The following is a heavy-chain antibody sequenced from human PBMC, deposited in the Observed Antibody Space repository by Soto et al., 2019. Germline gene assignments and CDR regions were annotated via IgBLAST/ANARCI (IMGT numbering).Heavy chain of an antibody. J-gene: IGHJ6*03. CDR1: GFTFGAYD. Sequence: EVQLLESGGGLVQPGGSLRLSCAASGFTFGAYDMKWLRQAPGRGLECVSFISGSGRTTYYADSVKGRFTVSRDNSKNTMSLQMNSLRAEDTALYYCAKLRGPSYSYYYMDVWGKGTTVIVSS. CDR2: ISGSGRTT. V-gene: IGHV3-23*01. CDR3: AKLRGPSYSYYYMDV. D-gene: IGHD3-10*01.